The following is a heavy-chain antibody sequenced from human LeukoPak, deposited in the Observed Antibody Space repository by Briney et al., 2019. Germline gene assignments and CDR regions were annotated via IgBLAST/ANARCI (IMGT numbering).Heavy chain of an antibody. V-gene: IGHV3-30*02. Sequence: GGSLRLSCAASGFTFSSYGMHWVRQAPGKGLEWVAFIRYDGSNKYYADSVKGRFTISRDNSKNTLYLQMNSLRAEDTAVYYCAKSPEADYSNYESPFDYWGQGTLVTVSS. D-gene: IGHD4-11*01. CDR1: GFTFSSYG. CDR3: AKSPEADYSNYESPFDY. J-gene: IGHJ4*02. CDR2: IRYDGSNK.